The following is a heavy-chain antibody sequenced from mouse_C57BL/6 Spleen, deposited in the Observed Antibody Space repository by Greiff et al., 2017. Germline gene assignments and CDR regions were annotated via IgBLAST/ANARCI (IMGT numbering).Heavy chain of an antibody. CDR1: GYTFTSYW. CDR3: ARDDYYGSIAY. D-gene: IGHD1-1*01. CDR2: IHPNSGST. J-gene: IGHJ3*01. V-gene: IGHV1-64*01. Sequence: VQLQQPGAELVKPGASVKLSCKASGYTFTSYWMHWVKQRPGQGLEWIGMIHPNSGSTNYNEKFKSKATLTVDKSSSTAYMQLSSLTSEDSAVXDCARDDYYGSIAYWGQGTLVTVSA.